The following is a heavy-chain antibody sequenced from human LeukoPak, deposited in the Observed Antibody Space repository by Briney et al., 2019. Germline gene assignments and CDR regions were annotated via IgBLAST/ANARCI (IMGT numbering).Heavy chain of an antibody. V-gene: IGHV3-11*01. CDR3: ARDRRPAQYRGLDV. CDR2: ISDSSTVV. CDR1: GFAFSATY. Sequence: GGSLRLSCAASGFAFSATYMSWIRQAPGKGLEWISYISDSSTVVYYTDSVKGRFTISRDNANNSLFLQLDSLRAEDTAVYFCARDRRPAQYRGLDVWGRGTTVTVSS. J-gene: IGHJ6*02. D-gene: IGHD2-2*02.